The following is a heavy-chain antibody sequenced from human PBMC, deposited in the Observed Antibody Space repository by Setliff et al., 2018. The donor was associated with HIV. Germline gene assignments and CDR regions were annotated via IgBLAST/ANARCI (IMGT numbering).Heavy chain of an antibody. CDR2: ISVYNDNT. Sequence: ASVKVSCKATGYTSSNFGISWVRQAPGQGLEWMGWISVYNDNTKYAQKFRGRVTMTTDTSTSTAYMDLRSLRSEDTAVYYCARAYYDSVWGSHRYRFYYFDYWGQGSLVTVSS. D-gene: IGHD3-16*02. V-gene: IGHV1-18*01. J-gene: IGHJ4*02. CDR3: ARAYYDSVWGSHRYRFYYFDY. CDR1: GYTSSNFG.